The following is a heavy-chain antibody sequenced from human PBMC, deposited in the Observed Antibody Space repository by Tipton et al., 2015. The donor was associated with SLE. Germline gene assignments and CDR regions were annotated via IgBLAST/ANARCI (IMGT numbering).Heavy chain of an antibody. Sequence: LRLSCTVSGGSISSSSYYWGWIRQPPGKGLEWIGSIYYSGSTYYNPSLKSRVTISVDTSKNQFSLKLSSVTAADTAVYYCARGRVWQQLVYFDYWGQGTLVTVSS. CDR1: GGSISSSSYY. CDR3: ARGRVWQQLVYFDY. D-gene: IGHD6-13*01. J-gene: IGHJ4*02. CDR2: IYYSGST. V-gene: IGHV4-39*07.